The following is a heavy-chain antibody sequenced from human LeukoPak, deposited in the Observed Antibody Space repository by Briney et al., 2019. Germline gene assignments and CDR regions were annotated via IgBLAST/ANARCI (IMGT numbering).Heavy chain of an antibody. V-gene: IGHV1-69*13. CDR3: AREIVGGFNPGAY. CDR2: IIPTFGTA. CDR1: GGTFSSYA. J-gene: IGHJ4*02. Sequence: GASVKVSCKASGGTFSSYAISWVRQAPGQGLEWMGGIIPTFGTANYAQKFQGRVTITADESTSTAYMELSSLRSEDTAVYYCAREIVGGFNPGAYWGQGTLVTVSS. D-gene: IGHD1-14*01.